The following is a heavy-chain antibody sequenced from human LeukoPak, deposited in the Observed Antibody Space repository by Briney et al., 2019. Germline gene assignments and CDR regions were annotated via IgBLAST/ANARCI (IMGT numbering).Heavy chain of an antibody. J-gene: IGHJ4*02. Sequence: TGGSLRLSCAASGFTFSSYSMNWARQAPGKGLEWVSSISSSSSYIYYADSVKGRFTISRDNAKNSLYLQMNSLRAEDTAVYYCARSLIVVVPAATYYFDYWGQGTLVTVSS. CDR2: ISSSSSYI. V-gene: IGHV3-21*01. D-gene: IGHD2-2*01. CDR3: ARSLIVVVPAATYYFDY. CDR1: GFTFSSYS.